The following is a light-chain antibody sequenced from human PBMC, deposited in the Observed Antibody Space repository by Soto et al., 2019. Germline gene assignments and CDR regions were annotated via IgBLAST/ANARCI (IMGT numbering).Light chain of an antibody. CDR2: DAS. V-gene: IGKV3-11*01. J-gene: IGKJ5*01. CDR3: PT. Sequence: EIVLTQSPATLSLSPGERATLSCRASQSVSSYLAWYQQKPGQAPRLLIYDASNRATGIPARFSGSGSGTDFTLPISSLEPEDFAVYYLPTFGQGTRLEIK. CDR1: QSVSSY.